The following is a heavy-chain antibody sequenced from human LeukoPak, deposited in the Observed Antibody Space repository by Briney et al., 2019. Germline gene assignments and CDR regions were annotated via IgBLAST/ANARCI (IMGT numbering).Heavy chain of an antibody. Sequence: GGSLRLSCAASGFTFSDYYMSWIRQAPGKGLEWVSYISSSGSTIYYADSVKGRFTISRDNAKNSLYLQMNSLRAEDTAVYYCVGGIVATIPSDYWGQGTLVTVSS. CDR2: ISSSGSTI. CDR1: GFTFSDYY. D-gene: IGHD5-12*01. CDR3: VGGIVATIPSDY. V-gene: IGHV3-11*01. J-gene: IGHJ4*02.